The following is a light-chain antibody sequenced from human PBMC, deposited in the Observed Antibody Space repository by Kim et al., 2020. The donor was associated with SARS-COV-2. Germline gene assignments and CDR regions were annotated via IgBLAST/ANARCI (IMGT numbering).Light chain of an antibody. V-gene: IGLV1-47*01. CDR2: RNN. Sequence: GQQVTISCSGSSSNIGSNYVYWYQQLPGTAPKLLIYRNNQRPSGVPDRFSGSKSGTSASLAISGLRSEDEADYYCVAWDDSLSGYVFGTGTKVTVL. J-gene: IGLJ1*01. CDR1: SSNIGSNY. CDR3: VAWDDSLSGYV.